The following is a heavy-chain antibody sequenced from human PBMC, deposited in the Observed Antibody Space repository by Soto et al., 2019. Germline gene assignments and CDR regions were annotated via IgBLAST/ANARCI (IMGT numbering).Heavy chain of an antibody. CDR3: ASNLPSPGY. Sequence: PSVEARCEAPRVGFISNGIILLRQSPGQGLEWMGGIIPIFGTANYAQKFQGRVTITADESTSTAYMELSSLRSEDTAVYHCASNLPSPGYWGQATPVT. V-gene: IGHV1-69*13. CDR1: RVGFISNG. CDR2: IIPIFGTA. J-gene: IGHJ4*02.